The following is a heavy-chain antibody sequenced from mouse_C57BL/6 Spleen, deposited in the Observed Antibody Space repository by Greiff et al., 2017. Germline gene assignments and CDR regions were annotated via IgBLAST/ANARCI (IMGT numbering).Heavy chain of an antibody. D-gene: IGHD2-5*01. J-gene: IGHJ3*01. CDR1: GFTFSDYG. CDR3: ASYYSNYVGWFAY. CDR2: ISSGSITI. V-gene: IGHV5-17*01. Sequence: EVKLVESGGGLVKPGGSLKLSCAASGFTFSDYGMHWVRQAPEKGLEWVAYISSGSITIYYADTVKGRFTISRDNAKNTLFLQMTSLRSEDTAMYYCASYYSNYVGWFAYWGQGTLVTVSA.